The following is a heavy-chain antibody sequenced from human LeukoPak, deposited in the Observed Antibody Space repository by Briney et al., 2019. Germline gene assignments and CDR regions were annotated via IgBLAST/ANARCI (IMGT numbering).Heavy chain of an antibody. Sequence: SETLSLTCTVSGGSISNYYWSWIRQPAGKGLEWIGRMYTSGSTNYNPSLKSRVTMSVDTSKNQFSLRLSSVTAADTAVYYCARGGVPYCSSTSCYSQRGTIAFDYWGQGTLVTVSS. V-gene: IGHV4-4*07. CDR2: MYTSGST. CDR1: GGSISNYY. J-gene: IGHJ4*02. D-gene: IGHD2-2*01. CDR3: ARGGVPYCSSTSCYSQRGTIAFDY.